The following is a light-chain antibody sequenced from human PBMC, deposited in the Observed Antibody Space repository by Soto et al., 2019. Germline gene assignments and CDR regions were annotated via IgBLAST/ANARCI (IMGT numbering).Light chain of an antibody. V-gene: IGLV1-44*01. CDR2: SNN. J-gene: IGLJ2*01. Sequence: QSVLTQPPSASGTPGQRVTISCSGSSSNIGRNTVNWYQQLPGTAPKLLIYSNNQRPSGVPGRFSGSKSGTSGSLAISGLQSEDEADYYCAGWDDSLNGPVFGGGTKLTVL. CDR1: SSNIGRNT. CDR3: AGWDDSLNGPV.